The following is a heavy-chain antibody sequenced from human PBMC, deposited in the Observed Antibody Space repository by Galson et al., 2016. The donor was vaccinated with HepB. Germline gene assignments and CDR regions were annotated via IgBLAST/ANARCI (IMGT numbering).Heavy chain of an antibody. CDR3: ARLLEGYHYAVDV. CDR2: MYNIGII. J-gene: IGHJ6*02. V-gene: IGHV4-59*01. CDR1: GGSISSYY. D-gene: IGHD3-10*01. Sequence: SETLSLTCTVSGGSISSYYWIWIRQAPGKGLEWIGYMYNIGIINFNPSLKSRATIPVDMSKNQLSLKLTSVTAADTAVYYCARLLEGYHYAVDVWGQGTTVTVSS.